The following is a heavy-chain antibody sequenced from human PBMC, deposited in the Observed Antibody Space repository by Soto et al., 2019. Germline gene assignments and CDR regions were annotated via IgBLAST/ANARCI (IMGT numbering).Heavy chain of an antibody. D-gene: IGHD3-10*01. CDR3: ARGSYGAGSDY. CDR1: GGSISSGDYS. J-gene: IGHJ4*02. Sequence: QLQLQESGAGLVKPSQTLSLTCTVSGGSISSGDYSWSWIRQPPGKGLVWIGYVFRSGSTYYSPSLKSRVTISVDGSKNQFSLKLPPVTAADTGVYYCARGSYGAGSDYWGQGTLVTVSS. V-gene: IGHV4-30-2*01. CDR2: VFRSGST.